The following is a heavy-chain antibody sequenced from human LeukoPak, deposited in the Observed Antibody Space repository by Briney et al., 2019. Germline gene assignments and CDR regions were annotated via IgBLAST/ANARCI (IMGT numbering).Heavy chain of an antibody. J-gene: IGHJ4*02. D-gene: IGHD1-20*01. Sequence: SETLSLTCAFYGGSFSSYYWTWIRQPPGKGLEWIGEINHSGSTNYNPFLESRVIMLIDTSKNQFSLQLGSVTAADTAVYYCARNHNWNFDYWGQGSLVPVSS. CDR3: ARNHNWNFDY. CDR1: GGSFSSYY. V-gene: IGHV4-34*01. CDR2: INHSGST.